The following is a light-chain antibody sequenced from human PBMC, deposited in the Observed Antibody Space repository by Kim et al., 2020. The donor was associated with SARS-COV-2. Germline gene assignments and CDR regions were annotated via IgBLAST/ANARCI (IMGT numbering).Light chain of an antibody. J-gene: IGKJ1*01. CDR3: QQYRSYPWT. CDR1: RSIAGL. CDR2: EAS. Sequence: ASVGARVTITCRASRSIAGLLAWYQQKPGQAPKLLIYEASTLKSGVPSSFTGSGSGTEFTLIISSLQPDDFATYYCQQYRSYPWTFGQGTKVDIK. V-gene: IGKV1-5*03.